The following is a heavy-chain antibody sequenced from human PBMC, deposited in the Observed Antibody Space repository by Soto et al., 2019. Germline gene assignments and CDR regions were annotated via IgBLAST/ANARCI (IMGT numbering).Heavy chain of an antibody. CDR1: GGSISSGDYY. D-gene: IGHD4-4*01. CDR2: IYYSGST. Sequence: PSETLSLTCTVSGGSISSGDYYWSWIRQPPGKGLEWIGYIYYSGSTYYNPSLKSRVTISVDTSKNQFSLKLSSVTAADTAVYYCAGYSNSYYYGMAVWGQGTTVPVSS. V-gene: IGHV4-30-4*01. CDR3: AGYSNSYYYGMAV. J-gene: IGHJ6*02.